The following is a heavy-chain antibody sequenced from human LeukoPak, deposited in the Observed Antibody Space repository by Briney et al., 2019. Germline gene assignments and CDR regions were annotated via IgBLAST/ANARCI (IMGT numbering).Heavy chain of an antibody. J-gene: IGHJ4*02. CDR3: ARQPNIAVAGTGVDY. CDR2: IYHSGST. D-gene: IGHD6-19*01. V-gene: IGHV4-4*02. Sequence: SETLSLTCAVSGGSISSSNWWSWVRQPPGKGLEWIGEIYHSGSTNYNPSLKSRVTISVDKSKNQFSLKLSSVTAADTAVYYCARQPNIAVAGTGVDYWGQGTLVTVSS. CDR1: GGSISSSNW.